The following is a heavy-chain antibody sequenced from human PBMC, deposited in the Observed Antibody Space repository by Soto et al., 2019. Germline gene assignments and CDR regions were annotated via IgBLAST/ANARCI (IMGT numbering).Heavy chain of an antibody. CDR1: GFTFSSYA. Sequence: PGGSLRLSCAASGFTFSSYAMSWVRQAPGKGLEWVSAISGSGGSTYYVDSVKGRFTISRDNSKNTLYLQMNSLRAEDTAVYYCAKGLPGSIAAHLDPWGQGTLVTVSS. CDR2: ISGSGGST. V-gene: IGHV3-23*01. D-gene: IGHD6-6*01. CDR3: AKGLPGSIAAHLDP. J-gene: IGHJ5*02.